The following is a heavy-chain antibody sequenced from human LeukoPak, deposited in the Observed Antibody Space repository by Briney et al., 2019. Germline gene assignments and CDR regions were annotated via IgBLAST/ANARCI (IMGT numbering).Heavy chain of an antibody. D-gene: IGHD5-12*01. CDR1: GGTFSSYA. CDR3: ARGYSGYGSGYYYMDV. V-gene: IGHV1-69*13. J-gene: IGHJ6*03. CDR2: IIPIFGTA. Sequence: ASVKVSCKASGGTFSSYAISWVRQAPGQGLEWMGGIIPIFGTANYAQKFQGRVTITADESTSTAYMELSSLRSEDTAVYYCARGYSGYGSGYYYMDVWGKGTTVTISS.